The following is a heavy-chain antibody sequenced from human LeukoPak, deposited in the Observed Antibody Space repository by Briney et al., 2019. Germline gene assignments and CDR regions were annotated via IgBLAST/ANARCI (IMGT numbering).Heavy chain of an antibody. V-gene: IGHV1-46*01. CDR1: GYTFTSYY. CDR2: INPSGGST. J-gene: IGHJ6*04. CDR3: ARDRQIMLWFGELSHNYYYYGMDV. Sequence: GASVKVSCKASGYTFTSYYMHWVRQAPGQGLEWMGIINPSGGSTSYAQKFQGRVTMTRDTSTSTVYMELSSLRSEDTAVYYYARDRQIMLWFGELSHNYYYYGMDVWGKGTTVTVSS. D-gene: IGHD3-10*01.